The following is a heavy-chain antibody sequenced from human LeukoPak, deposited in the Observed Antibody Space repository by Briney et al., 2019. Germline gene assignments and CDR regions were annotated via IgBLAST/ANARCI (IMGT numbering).Heavy chain of an antibody. CDR2: ISAYNGNT. V-gene: IGHV1-18*01. J-gene: IGHJ4*02. CDR3: ARVKRYCSSTSCWWGEYHFDY. Sequence: AASVKVSCKASGYTFTSYGISWVRQAPGQGLEWMGWISAYNGNTNYAQKLQGRVTMTTDTSTSTAYMELRSLRSDDTAVYYCARVKRYCSSTSCWWGEYHFDYWGQGTLVTVSS. D-gene: IGHD2-2*01. CDR1: GYTFTSYG.